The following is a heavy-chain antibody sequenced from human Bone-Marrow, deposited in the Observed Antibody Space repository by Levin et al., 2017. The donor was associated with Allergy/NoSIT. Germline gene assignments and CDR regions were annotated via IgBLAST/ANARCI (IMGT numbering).Heavy chain of an antibody. Sequence: GGSLRLSCKGSGYRFTSYWIGWVRQMPGKGLEWMGIIYPSDSDSRYSPSFQGQVTISADKSTSTAYLQWSSLKASDTAIHYCARRGKDSYYYYMDVWGKGTTVIVSS. J-gene: IGHJ6*03. CDR3: ARRGKDSYYYYMDV. CDR2: IYPSDSDS. V-gene: IGHV5-51*01. CDR1: GYRFTSYW. D-gene: IGHD4-23*01.